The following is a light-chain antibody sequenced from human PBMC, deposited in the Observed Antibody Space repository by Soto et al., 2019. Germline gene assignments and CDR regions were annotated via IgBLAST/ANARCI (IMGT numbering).Light chain of an antibody. V-gene: IGLV2-11*01. CDR2: DVN. J-gene: IGLJ2*01. Sequence: QSALTQPRSVSGSPGQSVTISCTGTSNDVGGYDSVSWYQQHPGKAPKVMIYDVNKRPSGVPDRFSGSKSGNTASLTISGLQAEDEADYSCCSYAGTYTWIFGGGTKLTVL. CDR1: SNDVGGYDS. CDR3: CSYAGTYTWI.